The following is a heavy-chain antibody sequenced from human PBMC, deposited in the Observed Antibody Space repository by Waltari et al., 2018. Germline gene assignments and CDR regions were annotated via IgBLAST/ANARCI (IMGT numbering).Heavy chain of an antibody. CDR1: CCSIRSSSYY. D-gene: IGHD6-19*01. CDR3: AAAVAGGYYFDY. CDR2: IDYSGST. Sequence: QLQLQESGPGLVTPSETLSLTCPVPCCSIRSSSYYWGWLRQPPGKGREWIGSIDYSGSTYYNPSLKSRVTISVDTSKNQFSLKLSSVTAADTAVYYCAAAVAGGYYFDYWGQGTLVTVSS. J-gene: IGHJ4*02. V-gene: IGHV4-39*01.